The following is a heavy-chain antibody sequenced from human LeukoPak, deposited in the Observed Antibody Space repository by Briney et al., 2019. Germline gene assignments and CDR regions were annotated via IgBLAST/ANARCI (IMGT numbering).Heavy chain of an antibody. CDR2: VSYDGSK. J-gene: IGHJ4*02. CDR1: GFTFSSYG. V-gene: IGHV3-30*03. Sequence: PGGSLRLSCAASGFTFSSYGMHWVRQAPGKGLEWVAVVSYDGSKYYADSVKGRFTISRDNVENSLYLQMNSLRDEDTAVYYCARVAAGYSVNYFDYWGQGTLVTVSS. CDR3: ARVAAGYSVNYFDY. D-gene: IGHD4-23*01.